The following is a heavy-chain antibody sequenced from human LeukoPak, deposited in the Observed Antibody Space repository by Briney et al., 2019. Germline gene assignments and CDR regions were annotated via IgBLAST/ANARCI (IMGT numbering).Heavy chain of an antibody. CDR3: ARRRRVVSQQLEGYYYYYYMDV. D-gene: IGHD6-13*01. CDR1: GGSINSSSYY. Sequence: PSETLSLTCTVSGGSINSSSYYWGWIRQPPGKGLEWIGSIYYSGSTYYNPSLKSRVTISVDTSKNQFSLKLSSVTVADTAVYYCARRRRVVSQQLEGYYYYYYMDVWGKGTTVTISS. V-gene: IGHV4-39*07. CDR2: IYYSGST. J-gene: IGHJ6*03.